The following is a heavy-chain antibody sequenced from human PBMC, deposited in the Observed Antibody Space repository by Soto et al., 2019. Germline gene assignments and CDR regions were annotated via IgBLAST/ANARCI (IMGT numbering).Heavy chain of an antibody. CDR1: GFTFSSYS. D-gene: IGHD3-22*01. CDR2: ISSSSSYI. Sequence: GGSLRLSCAASGFTFSSYSMNWVRQAPGKGLEWVSSISSSSSYIYYADSVKGRFTISRDNAKNSLYLQMNSLRAEDTAVYYCARETPGDSSGYYLNAFDIWGQGTMVTVSS. CDR3: ARETPGDSSGYYLNAFDI. V-gene: IGHV3-21*01. J-gene: IGHJ3*02.